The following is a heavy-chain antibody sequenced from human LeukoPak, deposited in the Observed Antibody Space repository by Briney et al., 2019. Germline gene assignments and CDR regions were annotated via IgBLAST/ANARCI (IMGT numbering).Heavy chain of an antibody. J-gene: IGHJ4*02. V-gene: IGHV1-2*02. CDR3: AREGNNNWSDY. CDR2: INPNSGGT. D-gene: IGHD1-1*01. Sequence: ASVKVSCKASGYTFTGYYMHWVRQAPGQGLEWMGWINPNSGGTNYVQKFQGRVTMTRDTSISTAYMELNRLRSDDTAVYYCAREGNNNWSDYWGQGTLVTVSS. CDR1: GYTFTGYY.